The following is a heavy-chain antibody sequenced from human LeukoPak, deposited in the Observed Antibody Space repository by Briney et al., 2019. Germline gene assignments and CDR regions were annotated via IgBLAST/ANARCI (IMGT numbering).Heavy chain of an antibody. J-gene: IGHJ4*02. CDR2: IRYDASNE. Sequence: GGSLRLSCAASGFIFSSYGMHWVRQAPGKGLEWVAFIRYDASNEYYTDSVKGRFTISRDNSENTLYLQMNSQRAEHTAVYYCARDPERTGTISPPSWGQGTLVTVSS. CDR1: GFIFSSYG. CDR3: ARDPERTGTISPPS. V-gene: IGHV3-30*02. D-gene: IGHD1-7*01.